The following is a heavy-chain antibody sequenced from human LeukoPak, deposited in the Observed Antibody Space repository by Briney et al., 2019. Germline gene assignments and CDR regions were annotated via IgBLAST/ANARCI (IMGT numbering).Heavy chain of an antibody. CDR1: GFPFSSYA. CDR2: ISGSGGST. V-gene: IGHV3-23*01. CDR3: AKEITMVRGVIKDY. J-gene: IGHJ4*02. Sequence: GGSPRLFCGAPGFPFSSYALRWVRQAPGKGVGWGSGISGSGGSTYYADSVKGRFTISRDNSKNTLYLQMNSLRAEDTAVYYCAKEITMVRGVIKDYWGQGTLVTVSS. D-gene: IGHD3-10*01.